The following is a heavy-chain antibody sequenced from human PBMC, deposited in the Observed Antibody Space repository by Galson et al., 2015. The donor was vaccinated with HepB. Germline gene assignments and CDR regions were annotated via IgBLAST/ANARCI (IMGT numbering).Heavy chain of an antibody. CDR3: ATWRYYYDSSGYFPPYFDY. CDR1: GFTFDDYA. CDR2: ISWNSGSI. Sequence: LRLSCAASGFTFDDYAMHWVRQAPGKGLEWVSGISWNSGSIGYADSVKGRFTISRDNAKNSLYLQMNSLRAEDTALYYCATWRYYYDSSGYFPPYFDYWGQGTLVTVSS. J-gene: IGHJ4*02. V-gene: IGHV3-9*01. D-gene: IGHD3-22*01.